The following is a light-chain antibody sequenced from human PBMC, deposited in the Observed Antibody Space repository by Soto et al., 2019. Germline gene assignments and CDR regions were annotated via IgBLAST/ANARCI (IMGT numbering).Light chain of an antibody. CDR2: DAS. V-gene: IGKV1-33*01. Sequence: DIQMPQSPSSLSASVGDRVAITCQASQNINNYLNWYQQKPGKAPKLLIFDASTLETGVPSRFSGSGSGTDFTFTISSLQPEDIATYYCQQYDDLPITFGQGTRLGIK. CDR1: QNINNY. J-gene: IGKJ5*01. CDR3: QQYDDLPIT.